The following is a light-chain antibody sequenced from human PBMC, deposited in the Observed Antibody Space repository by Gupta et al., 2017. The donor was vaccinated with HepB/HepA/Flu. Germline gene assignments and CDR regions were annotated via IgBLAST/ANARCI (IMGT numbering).Light chain of an antibody. CDR3: RQALQTPRT. Sequence: DIVMTQSPLSLPVTPGEPASISCSSSQSLLHSNGYNYLDWYLQKPGQSPQLQIYLGSNRASGVPDRFSGSGSGTDFTLKISRVEAEDVGVYYCRQALQTPRTFGHGTKVDIK. CDR1: QSLLHSNGYNY. V-gene: IGKV2-28*01. J-gene: IGKJ3*01. CDR2: LGS.